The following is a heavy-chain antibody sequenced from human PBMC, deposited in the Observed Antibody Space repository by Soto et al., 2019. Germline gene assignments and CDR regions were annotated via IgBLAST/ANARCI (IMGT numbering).Heavy chain of an antibody. CDR1: DGSLSPNY. Sequence: QVQLQESGPALVKPSETLSLSCTVSDGSLSPNYWRWIRQPPGKGLEWIGYIYFAGTTTYNPSLPCRVSISLDTSKNEVSLKLTSVTAADSAVYFCARLGAYYQAMDSWGQGTLVTVSS. D-gene: IGHD3-22*01. J-gene: IGHJ1*01. CDR3: ARLGAYYQAMDS. CDR2: IYFAGTT. V-gene: IGHV4-59*08.